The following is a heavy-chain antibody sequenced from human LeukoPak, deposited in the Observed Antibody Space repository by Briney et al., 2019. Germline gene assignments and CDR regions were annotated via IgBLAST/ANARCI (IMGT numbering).Heavy chain of an antibody. CDR3: ARGDLKSDWFDP. J-gene: IGHJ5*02. Sequence: TLSLTCTVSGGSLSSDLYYWNWIRQPAGKGLEWIGRFYNSGRTNFNPSLKSRVTISADTSKNQFSLKLRSVTAADTAVYYCARGDLKSDWFDPWGQGTLVIVST. CDR1: GGSLSSDLYY. V-gene: IGHV4-61*02. CDR2: FYNSGRT. D-gene: IGHD3-3*01.